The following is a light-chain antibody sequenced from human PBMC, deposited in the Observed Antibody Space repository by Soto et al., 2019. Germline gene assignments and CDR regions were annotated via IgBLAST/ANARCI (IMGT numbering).Light chain of an antibody. CDR2: EVS. J-gene: IGLJ3*02. V-gene: IGLV2-14*01. CDR3: SSYTTSSTVV. CDR1: GSDVGGYNY. Sequence: QSVLTQPASVSGSPGQSITISCTGTGSDVGGYNYVSWYQQYPGKAPQLLIYEVSDRPSGVSKRFSGSKSGSTASLTISTLQAEDEAEYYCSSYTTSSTVVFGGGTKLTVL.